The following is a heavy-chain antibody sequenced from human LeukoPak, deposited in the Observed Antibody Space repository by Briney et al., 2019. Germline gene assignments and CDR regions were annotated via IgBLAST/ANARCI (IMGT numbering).Heavy chain of an antibody. CDR1: GFTFSSYG. Sequence: GGSLRLSCAASGFTFSSYGMHWVRQAPGKGLEWVAVISYDGSNKYYADSVKGRFTISRDNSKNTLYLQMNSLRAEDTAVYYCARAPGSWYFRWFDPWGQGTLVTVSS. CDR3: ARAPGSWYFRWFDP. V-gene: IGHV3-30*03. D-gene: IGHD6-13*01. J-gene: IGHJ5*02. CDR2: ISYDGSNK.